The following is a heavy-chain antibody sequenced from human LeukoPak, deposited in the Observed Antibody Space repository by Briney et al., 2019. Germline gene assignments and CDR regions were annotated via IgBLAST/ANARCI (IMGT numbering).Heavy chain of an antibody. CDR2: IRGKSDGGKV. J-gene: IGHJ4*02. D-gene: IGHD1-1*01. CDR3: ATDEGSGTTDFDF. CDR1: GFTFSTYA. V-gene: IGHV3-15*01. Sequence: GGSLRLSCAASGFTFSTYAMHWVRQAPGKGLEWFGRIRGKSDGGKVDYAAPAKGRFTISRDESKDTVYLHLASLKTEDTGVYYCATDEGSGTTDFDFWGQGTLVTVSS.